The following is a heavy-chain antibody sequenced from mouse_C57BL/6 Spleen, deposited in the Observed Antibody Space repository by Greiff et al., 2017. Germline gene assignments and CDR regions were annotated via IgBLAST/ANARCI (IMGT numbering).Heavy chain of an antibody. V-gene: IGHV1-15*01. CDR3: TRLYGSSNY. Sequence: QVQLKQSGAELVRPGASVTLSCKASGYTFTDYEMHWVKQTPVHGLEWIGAIDPETGGTAYNQKFKGKAILTADKSSSTAYMELRSLTSEDSAVYYCTRLYGSSNYWGQGTTLTVSS. D-gene: IGHD1-1*01. CDR1: GYTFTDYE. CDR2: IDPETGGT. J-gene: IGHJ2*01.